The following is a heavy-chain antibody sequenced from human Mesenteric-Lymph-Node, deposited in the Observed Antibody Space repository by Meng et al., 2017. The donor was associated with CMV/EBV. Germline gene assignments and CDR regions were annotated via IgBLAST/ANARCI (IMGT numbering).Heavy chain of an antibody. V-gene: IGHV3-23*01. CDR3: VRNFDY. CDR2: ISGSGGGS. CDR1: GFTFSSYA. J-gene: IGHJ4*02. Sequence: GGSLRLSCAASGFTFSSYAMTWVRQAPGKGLEWVSIISGSGGGSYYADSVKGRFIISRDNAKDSLFLQMNSLRADDTAIYYCVRNFDYWGQGTLVTVSS.